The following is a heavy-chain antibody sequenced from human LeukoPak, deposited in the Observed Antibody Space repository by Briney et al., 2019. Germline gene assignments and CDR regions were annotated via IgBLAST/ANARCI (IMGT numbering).Heavy chain of an antibody. D-gene: IGHD6-19*01. V-gene: IGHV3-30*18. Sequence: GGSLRLSCAASGFSFTNYGMHWVRQAPGKGLEWVAVISYDGGTKYYADSVKGRFTISRDNSKNTLYLQLNSLRAEDTAVYYCAKDRGTTVPGGLNWFDPWGQGTLVTVSS. CDR1: GFSFTNYG. CDR3: AKDRGTTVPGGLNWFDP. CDR2: ISYDGGTK. J-gene: IGHJ5*02.